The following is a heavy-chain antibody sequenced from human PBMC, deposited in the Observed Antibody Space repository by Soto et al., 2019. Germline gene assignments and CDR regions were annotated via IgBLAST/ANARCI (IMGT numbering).Heavy chain of an antibody. CDR3: VCVPGDFWSGYYSWFDP. D-gene: IGHD3-3*01. V-gene: IGHV4-39*07. CDR1: GGSISSSSYY. J-gene: IGHJ5*02. Sequence: SETLSLTCTVSGGSISSSSYYWGWIRQPPGKGLEWIGSIYYSGSTYYNPSLKSRVTISVDTSKNQFSLKLSSVTAADTAVYYCVCVPGDFWSGYYSWFDPWGQGTLVTVSS. CDR2: IYYSGST.